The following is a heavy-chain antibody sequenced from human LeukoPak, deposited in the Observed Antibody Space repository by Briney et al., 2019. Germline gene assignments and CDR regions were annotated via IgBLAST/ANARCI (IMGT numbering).Heavy chain of an antibody. V-gene: IGHV3-74*01. D-gene: IGHD4-17*01. J-gene: IGHJ5*02. Sequence: PGGSLRLSCEASGFTLNKYWMHWVCQAPGKGLVWVSRITGDGSDIAYADSVKGRFTVSRDDAKNILFLQMTSLRVEDTAIYYCARDAYTTTSNWLDPWGQGTLVTVSS. CDR3: ARDAYTTTSNWLDP. CDR1: GFTLNKYW. CDR2: ITGDGSDI.